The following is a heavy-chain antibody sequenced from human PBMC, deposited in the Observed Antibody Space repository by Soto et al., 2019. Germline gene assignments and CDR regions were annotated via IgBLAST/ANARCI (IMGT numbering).Heavy chain of an antibody. CDR2: IYYRGST. CDR3: AREALYSSSWYYFDY. V-gene: IGHV4-31*03. D-gene: IGHD6-13*01. CDR1: GGSISSGGYY. Sequence: QVQLQESGPGLVKPSQTLSLTCTVSGGSISSGGYYWSWIRQHPGKGLEWIGYIYYRGSTYYNPSLKSRVTISVDTSKNQFARKLSSVTAADTAVYYCAREALYSSSWYYFDYGGQGTLVTVSS. J-gene: IGHJ4*02.